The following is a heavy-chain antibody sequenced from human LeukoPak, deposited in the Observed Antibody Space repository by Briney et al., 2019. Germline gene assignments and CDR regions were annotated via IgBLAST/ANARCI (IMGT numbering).Heavy chain of an antibody. CDR1: GYTFSGYY. CDR3: VRDRPHNWFDP. Sequence: GASVKVSCKASGYTFSGYYIHWVRQAPEQGLEWMGLIKPDSGDTNYAQNFRGRVTMTRDTSITTAYMELNRLTSDDTAVYYCVRDRPHNWFDPWGQGTLVTVSS. V-gene: IGHV1-2*02. CDR2: IKPDSGDT. J-gene: IGHJ5*02.